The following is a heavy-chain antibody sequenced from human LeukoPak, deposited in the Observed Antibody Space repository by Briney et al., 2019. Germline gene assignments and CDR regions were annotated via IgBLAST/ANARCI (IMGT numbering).Heavy chain of an antibody. Sequence: GGSLRLSCTASGLTFGDYVMSGVRQAPGKGLEWVDFIRSKGYGGTAEYAASVKGRFTISRDDSKSIAYLQMNSLKTEDTAVYYCTGDSYYNWGQGTLVTVSS. V-gene: IGHV3-49*04. CDR3: TGDSYYN. D-gene: IGHD1-26*01. J-gene: IGHJ4*02. CDR1: GLTFGDYV. CDR2: IRSKGYGGTA.